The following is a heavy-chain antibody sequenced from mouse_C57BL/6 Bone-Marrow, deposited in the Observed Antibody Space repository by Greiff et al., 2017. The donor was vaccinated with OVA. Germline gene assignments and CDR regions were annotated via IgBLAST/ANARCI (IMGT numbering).Heavy chain of an antibody. D-gene: IGHD1-1*01. CDR1: GFNFTDDS. CDR2: IDPENGDT. Sequence: EVQLQQSGAELVRPGASVKLSCTASGFNFTDDSMHWVKQRPEQGLEWIGWIDPENGDTEYASKFQGKATITADTSSNTAYLQLSSLTSEDTAVYDCTMSIAAVVATPDWGQGTLVTVSA. V-gene: IGHV14-4*01. CDR3: TMSIAAVVATPD. J-gene: IGHJ3*01.